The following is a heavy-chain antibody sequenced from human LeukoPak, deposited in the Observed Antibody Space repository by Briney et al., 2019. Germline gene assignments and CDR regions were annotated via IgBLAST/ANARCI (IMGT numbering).Heavy chain of an antibody. CDR3: ARVKRDDSSGYYRPTDYYYYYYMDV. Sequence: SETLSLTCTVYGGSFSGYYWSWIRQPPGKGLEWIGEINHSGSTNYNPSLKSRVTISVDTSKNQFSLKLSSVTAADTAVYYCARVKRDDSSGYYRPTDYYYYYYMDVWGKGTTVTISS. CDR2: INHSGST. J-gene: IGHJ6*03. D-gene: IGHD3-22*01. CDR1: GGSFSGYY. V-gene: IGHV4-34*01.